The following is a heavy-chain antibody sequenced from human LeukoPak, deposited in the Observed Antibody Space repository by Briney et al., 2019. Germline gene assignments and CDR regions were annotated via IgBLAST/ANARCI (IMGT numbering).Heavy chain of an antibody. CDR1: GNTFTSYD. D-gene: IGHD2-15*01. V-gene: IGHV1-8*01. Sequence: ASVKVFCKASGNTFTSYDINWVRQASGQGLEWMGWMNPNSGNTASAQKFQGRATMTRNTSISTAYMELTGLRSEDTAMYFCARKGLLGSGKPWFDPWGQGTLVTVSS. J-gene: IGHJ5*02. CDR2: MNPNSGNT. CDR3: ARKGLLGSGKPWFDP.